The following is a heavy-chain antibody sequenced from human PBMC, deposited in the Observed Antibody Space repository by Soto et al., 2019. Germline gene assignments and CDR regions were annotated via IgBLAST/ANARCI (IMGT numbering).Heavy chain of an antibody. V-gene: IGHV1-18*01. CDR3: ASGFVGYYGSGSYFDY. D-gene: IGHD3-10*01. CDR1: GYTFTSYG. Sequence: ASVKVSCKASGYTFTSYGISWAREAPGQGLEWMGWISAYNGNTNYAQKLQGRVTMTTDTSTSTAYMELMSLRSDDTAVYYCASGFVGYYGSGSYFDYWGQGTLVTVSS. CDR2: ISAYNGNT. J-gene: IGHJ4*02.